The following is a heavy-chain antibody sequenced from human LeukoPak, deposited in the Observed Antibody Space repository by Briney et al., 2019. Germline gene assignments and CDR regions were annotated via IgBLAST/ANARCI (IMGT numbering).Heavy chain of an antibody. J-gene: IGHJ4*02. V-gene: IGHV4-59*12. CDR1: GGSISSYY. D-gene: IGHD6-6*01. CDR2: IYYSGST. CDR3: ARDSSSSPFAT. Sequence: SETLSLTCTVPGGSISSYYWSWIRQPPGKGLEWIGYIYYSGSTNYNPSLKSRVTISVDTSKNQFSLKLSSVTAADTAVYYCARDSSSSPFATWGQGTLVTVSS.